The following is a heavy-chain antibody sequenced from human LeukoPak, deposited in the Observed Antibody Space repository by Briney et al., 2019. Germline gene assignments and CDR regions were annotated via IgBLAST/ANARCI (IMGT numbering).Heavy chain of an antibody. Sequence: GGSLRLSCAASGFTFSGYAMNWVRQAPGKGLEWVSTISDSGGSTYYVVSVKGRFTISIDNSENTLYLQMNSLRAEDTAVYYCAKAVAGYYYYGMDVRGKGTTVTVSS. CDR2: ISDSGGST. V-gene: IGHV3-23*01. CDR1: GFTFSGYA. J-gene: IGHJ6*04. CDR3: AKAVAGYYYYGMDV. D-gene: IGHD6-19*01.